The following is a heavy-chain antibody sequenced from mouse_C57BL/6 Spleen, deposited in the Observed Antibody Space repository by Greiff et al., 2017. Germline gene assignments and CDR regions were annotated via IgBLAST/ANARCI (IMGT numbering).Heavy chain of an antibody. D-gene: IGHD2-5*01. J-gene: IGHJ3*01. CDR2: INPSSGST. Sequence: VKLMASGAELAKPGASVKLSCKASGYTFPSYWMHWVKQRPGQGLEWIGYINPSSGSTKYNQKFKDKATLTADKSSSTAYMQLSSLTYEDSAVYYCARSYSNPAAWFAYWGQGTLVTVSA. CDR3: ARSYSNPAAWFAY. CDR1: GYTFPSYW. V-gene: IGHV1-7*01.